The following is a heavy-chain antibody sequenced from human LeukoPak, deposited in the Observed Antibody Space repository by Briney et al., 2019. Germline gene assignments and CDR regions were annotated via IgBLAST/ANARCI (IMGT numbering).Heavy chain of an antibody. D-gene: IGHD3-16*01. V-gene: IGHV3-23*01. CDR2: ISGSGGTT. CDR3: VKETGPFGV. Sequence: GGSLRLSCAASGFIFSSHAMGWVRQAPGKGLEWVSVISGSGGTTYYGDSVKGRFTISRDNSRNTLSLQMNSLRAEDTAVYYCVKETGPFGVWGQGTLVTVSS. J-gene: IGHJ4*02. CDR1: GFIFSSHA.